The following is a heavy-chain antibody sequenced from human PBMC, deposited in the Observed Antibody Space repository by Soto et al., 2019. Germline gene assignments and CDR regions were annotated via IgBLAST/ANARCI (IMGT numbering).Heavy chain of an antibody. Sequence: ASVKVTCKASGFTFIGHYIHWVRRAPGQGLEWVGWINPNVGGGTVYAQKFQGRVTMTADTSTNIASMDLTSLRGDDTAVYYCAGSRTGALDYWGPGALATVSS. CDR1: GFTFIGHY. CDR3: AGSRTGALDY. J-gene: IGHJ4*02. D-gene: IGHD7-27*01. V-gene: IGHV1-2*02. CDR2: INPNVGGGT.